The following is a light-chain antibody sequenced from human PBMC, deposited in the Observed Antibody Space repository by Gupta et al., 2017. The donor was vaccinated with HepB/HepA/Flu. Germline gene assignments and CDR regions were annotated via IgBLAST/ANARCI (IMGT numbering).Light chain of an antibody. J-gene: IGKJ4*01. CDR1: QSVRSY. Sequence: EIVLTQSPATLSLSPGERATLSCRASQSVRSYLAWYQQKPGQAPRIRSSEASKRANGIKARLSFSGSGTDFTRTSSSLEPEDCAIDDCQVGTFGGGTKVEIK. CDR3: QVGT. V-gene: IGKV3-11*01. CDR2: EAS.